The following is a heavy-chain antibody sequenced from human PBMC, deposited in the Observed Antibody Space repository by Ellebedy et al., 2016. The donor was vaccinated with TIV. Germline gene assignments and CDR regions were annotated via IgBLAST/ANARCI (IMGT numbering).Heavy chain of an antibody. J-gene: IGHJ4*02. CDR2: IYYSGST. Sequence: MPSETLSLTCTVSGGSISSNDYHWGWIRQPPGKGLELIGTIYYSGSTHYSASLKSRVTISVDTSKNQFSLKLRSVTAADTAVYYSAMWEGLSGYFDYWGQGTLVTVSS. CDR3: AMWEGLSGYFDY. CDR1: GGSISSNDYH. V-gene: IGHV4-39*01. D-gene: IGHD1-26*01.